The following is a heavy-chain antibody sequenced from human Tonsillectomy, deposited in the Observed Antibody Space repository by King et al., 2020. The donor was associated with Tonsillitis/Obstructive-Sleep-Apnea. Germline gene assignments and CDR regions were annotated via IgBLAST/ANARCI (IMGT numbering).Heavy chain of an antibody. CDR2: IKEDGSEK. CDR1: GFTFSRYW. J-gene: IGHJ4*02. D-gene: IGHD2/OR15-2a*01. Sequence: VQLVESEGGLVQPGGSLRLSCAASGFTFSRYWMGWVRQAPGKGLEWVANIKEDGSEKHYVDSVEGRFTISRDNAKNSLHLQMNSLRAEDTAVYYCASQYSTSTHYWGQGTLVTVSS. V-gene: IGHV3-7*02. CDR3: ASQYSTSTHY.